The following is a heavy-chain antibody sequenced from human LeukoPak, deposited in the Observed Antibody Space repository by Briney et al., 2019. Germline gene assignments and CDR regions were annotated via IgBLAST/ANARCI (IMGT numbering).Heavy chain of an antibody. V-gene: IGHV4-61*02. J-gene: IGHJ2*01. CDR2: IYTSGST. Sequence: SETLSLTCTVSGGSISSGSYYWSWIWQPAGKGLARIGRIYTSGSTNYNPSLKSRVTISVDTSKNQFSLKLSSVTAADTAVYYCARVRHYYDSSGCSYWYFDLWGRGTLVTVSS. D-gene: IGHD3-22*01. CDR3: ARVRHYYDSSGCSYWYFDL. CDR1: GGSISSGSYY.